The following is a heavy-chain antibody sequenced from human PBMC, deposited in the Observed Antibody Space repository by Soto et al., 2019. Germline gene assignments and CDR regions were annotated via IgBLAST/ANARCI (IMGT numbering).Heavy chain of an antibody. CDR2: TYYRSKWYN. CDR1: GDSVSSNSAA. CDR3: AREYCSSTSCYVFEGRLIYYYYYGMDV. Sequence: SQTLSLTFSISGDSVSSNSAAWNWIRQSPSRGLKWLGRTYYRSKWYNDYAVSVKSRITINPDTSKNQFSLQLNSVTPEDTAVYYCAREYCSSTSCYVFEGRLIYYYYYGMDVWGQGTTVTVSS. D-gene: IGHD2-2*01. V-gene: IGHV6-1*01. J-gene: IGHJ6*02.